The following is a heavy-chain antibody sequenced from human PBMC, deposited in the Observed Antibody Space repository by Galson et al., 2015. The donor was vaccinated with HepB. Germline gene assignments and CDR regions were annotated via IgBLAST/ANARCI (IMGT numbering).Heavy chain of an antibody. CDR1: GFTFSSYS. J-gene: IGHJ3*02. V-gene: IGHV3-48*01. Sequence: SLRLSCAASGFTFSSYSMNWVRQAPGKGLEWVSYISSSSSTIYYADSVKGRFTISRDNAKNSLYLQMNSLRAEDTAVYYCARVGGSYYKFIGSGAFDIWGQGTMVTVSS. CDR2: ISSSSSTI. D-gene: IGHD1-26*01. CDR3: ARVGGSYYKFIGSGAFDI.